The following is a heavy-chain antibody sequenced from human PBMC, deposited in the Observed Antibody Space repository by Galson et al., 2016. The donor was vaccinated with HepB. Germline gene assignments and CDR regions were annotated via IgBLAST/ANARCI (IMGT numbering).Heavy chain of an antibody. CDR3: ARGHYYFWSGPSRRSFDI. D-gene: IGHD3-3*01. CDR2: ITSSSRYI. V-gene: IGHV3-21*01. Sequence: SLRLSCAASGFSFSSYGMNWVRQAPGKGLEWVSSITSSSRYIYYADSLKGRFTISRDNAKNSLYLQMNSLRAEDTAVYYCARGHYYFWSGPSRRSFDIWGQGTMVTVSS. CDR1: GFSFSSYG. J-gene: IGHJ3*02.